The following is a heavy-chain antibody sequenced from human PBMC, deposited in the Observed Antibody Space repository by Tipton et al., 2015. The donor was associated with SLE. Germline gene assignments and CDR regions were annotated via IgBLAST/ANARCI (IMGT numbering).Heavy chain of an antibody. CDR3: ARGLIAARFDY. CDR2: IYTSGST. V-gene: IGHV4-61*02. Sequence: TLSLICTVSGGSISSGSYYWSWIRQPAGKGLEWIGRIYTSGSTNYNPSLKSRVTISVDTSKNQFSLKLSSVTAADTAVYYCARGLIAARFDYWGQGTLVTVSS. J-gene: IGHJ4*02. CDR1: GGSISSGSYY. D-gene: IGHD6-6*01.